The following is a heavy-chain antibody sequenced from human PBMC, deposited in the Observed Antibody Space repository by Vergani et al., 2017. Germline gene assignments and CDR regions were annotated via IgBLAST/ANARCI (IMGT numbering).Heavy chain of an antibody. J-gene: IGHJ3*01. CDR2: INHSGST. Sequence: QVQLQQWGAGLLKPSETLSLTCAVYGGSFSGYYWRWIRQPPGKGLEWIGEINHSGSTNYNPSLKSRVTISVDTSKNQFSLTVTSVTAADRAIYFCARRSGGYYSGGKVHPLRTAFDVWGHGTVVTVSS. D-gene: IGHD2-15*01. CDR3: ARRSGGYYSGGKVHPLRTAFDV. CDR1: GGSFSGYY. V-gene: IGHV4-34*01.